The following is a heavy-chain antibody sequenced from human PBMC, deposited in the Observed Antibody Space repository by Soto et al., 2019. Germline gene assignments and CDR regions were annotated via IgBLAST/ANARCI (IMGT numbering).Heavy chain of an antibody. V-gene: IGHV3-9*01. CDR3: AKAFSGDILTGYYHAADGFDY. D-gene: IGHD3-9*01. J-gene: IGHJ4*02. CDR1: GFTFDDYA. Sequence: PGGSLRLSCAASGFTFDDYAMHWVRQAPGKGLEWVSGISWNSGSIGYADSVKGRFTISRDNAKNSLYLQMNSLRAEDTALYYCAKAFSGDILTGYYHAADGFDYWGQGTLVTVSS. CDR2: ISWNSGSI.